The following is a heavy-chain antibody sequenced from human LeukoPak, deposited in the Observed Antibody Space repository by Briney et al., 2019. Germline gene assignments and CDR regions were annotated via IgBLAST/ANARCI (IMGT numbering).Heavy chain of an antibody. J-gene: IGHJ4*02. D-gene: IGHD2-21*01. CDR3: ARPPLLDY. CDR2: IYYSRST. V-gene: IGHV4-59*08. Sequence: SETLSLTCTVSGGSISSFYWSWLRQPPGKGLEWIGYIYYSRSTNYNPSLKSRVTISLDTSKNQFSLKLTSVTAADTAVYYCARPPLLDYWGQGTLVTVSS. CDR1: GGSISSFY.